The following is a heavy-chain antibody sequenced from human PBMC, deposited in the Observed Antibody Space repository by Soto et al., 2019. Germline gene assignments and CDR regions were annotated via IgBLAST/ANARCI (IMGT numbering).Heavy chain of an antibody. Sequence: PGGSLRLSCAASGFTFSNYGMHWVRQAPGKGLEWVAVISYDGSNQYYADSVKGRFTISRDNSKNTLYLQMNSLRAEDTAVFYCARLSSDSSLDYWGQGTLVTVSS. CDR2: ISYDGSNQ. CDR3: ARLSSDSSLDY. CDR1: GFTFSNYG. J-gene: IGHJ4*02. V-gene: IGHV3-30*03. D-gene: IGHD6-25*01.